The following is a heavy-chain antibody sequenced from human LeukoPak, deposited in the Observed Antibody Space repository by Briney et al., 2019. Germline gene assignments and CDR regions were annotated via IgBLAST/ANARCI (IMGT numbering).Heavy chain of an antibody. J-gene: IGHJ1*01. CDR1: GGSVGGYY. CDR2: INLSGSP. Sequence: SETLSLTCAVEGGSVGGYYCGWIRQPPGKGREWSVEINLSGSPNHHPSPKSRVTISVDRSKNQFTLKLSSVTAASPAVYYCARAPLPVCGDCSSTAEYFQHWGQGTLVTVSS. CDR3: ARAPLPVCGDCSSTAEYFQH. V-gene: IGHV4-34*01. D-gene: IGHD2-2*01.